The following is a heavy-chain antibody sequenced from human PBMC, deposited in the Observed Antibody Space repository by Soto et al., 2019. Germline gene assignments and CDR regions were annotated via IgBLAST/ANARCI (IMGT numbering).Heavy chain of an antibody. CDR1: GGSVSSYY. D-gene: IGHD2-2*01. CDR3: AKSRDGLLDY. CDR2: IYYSGST. J-gene: IGHJ4*02. Sequence: QVQLQESGPGLVKPSETLSLTCTVSGGSVSSYYWSWIRQPPGKGLEWIGYIYYSGSTNYNPSLKSRVTISVDTSKNQFSLKLSSVTAADTAVYYCAKSRDGLLDYWGQGTLVTVSS. V-gene: IGHV4-59*02.